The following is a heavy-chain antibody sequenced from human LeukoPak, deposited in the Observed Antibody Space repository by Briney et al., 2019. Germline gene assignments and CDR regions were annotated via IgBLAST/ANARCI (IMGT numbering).Heavy chain of an antibody. CDR2: IYYSGST. V-gene: IGHV4-31*03. Sequence: SETLFLTCTVSGGSISSGGYYWSWIRQHPGKGLEWIGYIYYSGSTYYNPSLKSRVTISVDTSKNQFSLKLSSVTAADTAVYYCAREVADYDSSGYYSSGDWFDPWGQGTLVTVSS. CDR1: GGSISSGGYY. CDR3: AREVADYDSSGYYSSGDWFDP. D-gene: IGHD3-22*01. J-gene: IGHJ5*02.